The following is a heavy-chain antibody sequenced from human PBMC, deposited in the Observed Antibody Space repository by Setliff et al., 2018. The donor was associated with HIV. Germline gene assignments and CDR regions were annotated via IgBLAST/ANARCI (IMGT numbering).Heavy chain of an antibody. Sequence: GGSLRLSCAASGFSFSNYSMNWVRQAPGKGLEWVSSISSSSTYTFYADSVKGRFTISRDNAENSLYLQMNSLRAEDTAVYYCARLMYSSGPGSFDYWGQGTLVTVSS. D-gene: IGHD6-19*01. V-gene: IGHV3-21*01. J-gene: IGHJ4*02. CDR3: ARLMYSSGPGSFDY. CDR2: ISSSSTYT. CDR1: GFSFSNYS.